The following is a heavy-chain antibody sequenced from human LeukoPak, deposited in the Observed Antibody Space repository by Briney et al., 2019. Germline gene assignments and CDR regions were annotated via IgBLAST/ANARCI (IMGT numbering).Heavy chain of an antibody. Sequence: PSETLSLTCTVSGDSITNGDYYWAWIRQPPGKGLEWIATIYYTGSTYYNMSLRSRLTVSVDTSNNRFSLKLNSVAAADTAVYYCARGQLMTYGSYWFDPWGRGTLVTVSS. CDR2: IYYTGST. V-gene: IGHV4-39*07. CDR1: GDSITNGDYY. D-gene: IGHD1-26*01. J-gene: IGHJ5*02. CDR3: ARGQLMTYGSYWFDP.